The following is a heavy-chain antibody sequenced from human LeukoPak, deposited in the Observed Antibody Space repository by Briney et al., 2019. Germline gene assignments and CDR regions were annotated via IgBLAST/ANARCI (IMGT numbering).Heavy chain of an antibody. D-gene: IGHD2-2*02. Sequence: GGSLRLSCAASGFTFSSYAMTWVRQAPGKGLEWVSAICGSADSTYYADSVKGRFTISRDNSKNTLYLQMNSLRAADTDVYYCAKDQRRGYCSSTSCYIDYWGQGTLVTVSS. CDR2: ICGSADST. CDR3: AKDQRRGYCSSTSCYIDY. CDR1: GFTFSSYA. V-gene: IGHV3-23*01. J-gene: IGHJ4*02.